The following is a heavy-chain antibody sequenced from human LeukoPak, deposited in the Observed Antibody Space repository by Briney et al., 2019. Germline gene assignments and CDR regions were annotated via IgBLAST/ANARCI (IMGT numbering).Heavy chain of an antibody. J-gene: IGHJ4*02. D-gene: IGHD3-3*01. V-gene: IGHV3-7*01. CDR3: ARDQGGLEWLLYAGGEYYFDY. CDR1: GFTFSSFW. CDR2: IKQDGSDK. Sequence: GGSLRLSCAASGFTFSSFWMSWVRQAPGKGLEWVANIKQDGSDKYYVDSVKGRFTISRDNAKNSLFLEMNSLRAEDTAVYYCARDQGGLEWLLYAGGEYYFDYWGQGTLVTVSS.